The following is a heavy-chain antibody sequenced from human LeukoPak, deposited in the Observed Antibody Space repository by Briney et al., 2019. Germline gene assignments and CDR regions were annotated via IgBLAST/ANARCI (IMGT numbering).Heavy chain of an antibody. V-gene: IGHV3-11*01. J-gene: IGHJ3*02. CDR2: ISSSGSTI. D-gene: IGHD3-22*01. Sequence: GGSLRLSCAASGFTFSDYYMSWIRQAPGKGLEWVSYISSSGSTIYYADSVKGRFTISRDNAKNSLYLQMNSLRAEDTAVYCCARVWYYYDSSGYDAFDIWGQGTLVTVSS. CDR3: ARVWYYYDSSGYDAFDI. CDR1: GFTFSDYY.